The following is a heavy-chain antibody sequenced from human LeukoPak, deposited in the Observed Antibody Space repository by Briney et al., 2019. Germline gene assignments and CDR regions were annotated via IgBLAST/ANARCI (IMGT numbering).Heavy chain of an antibody. CDR2: ISWNSRSI. V-gene: IGHV3-9*03. J-gene: IGHJ4*02. CDR3: AKDVSGWLDY. CDR1: GFTFDDYV. D-gene: IGHD6-19*01. Sequence: GGSLRLSCAASGFTFDDYVMHWVRQAPGKGLEWVSSISWNSRSIGYADSVKGRFTISRDNPKNSLYLQMNSLRAEDMALYYCAKDVSGWLDYWGQGTLVTVSS.